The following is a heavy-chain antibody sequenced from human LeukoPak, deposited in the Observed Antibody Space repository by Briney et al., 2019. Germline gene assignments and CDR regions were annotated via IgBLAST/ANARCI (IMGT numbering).Heavy chain of an antibody. V-gene: IGHV1-24*01. D-gene: IGHD1-26*01. CDR3: ATDPKRLGSYYRKRSFDS. CDR2: FDPEDGET. Sequence: ASVKVSCKVSGYTLTELSMDWVRQAPGKGLKWMGGFDPEDGETIYAQKFQGRVTMTEDTSTDTAYMELSSLRSEDTAVYYCATDPKRLGSYYRKRSFDSWGQGTLVTVSS. J-gene: IGHJ4*02. CDR1: GYTLTELS.